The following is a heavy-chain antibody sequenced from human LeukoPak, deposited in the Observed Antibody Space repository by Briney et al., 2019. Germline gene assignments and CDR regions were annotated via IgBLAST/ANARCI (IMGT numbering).Heavy chain of an antibody. V-gene: IGHV1-46*01. Sequence: ASVKVSCKASGYTFTSYYMHWVRQAPGQGLQWMGIINPSGGSTSYAQKFQGRVTMTRDTSTSTVYMELSSLRSDDTAVYYCARVRNLVPREYWGQGTLVTVSS. CDR1: GYTFTSYY. CDR3: ARVRNLVPREY. D-gene: IGHD1-7*01. CDR2: INPSGGST. J-gene: IGHJ4*02.